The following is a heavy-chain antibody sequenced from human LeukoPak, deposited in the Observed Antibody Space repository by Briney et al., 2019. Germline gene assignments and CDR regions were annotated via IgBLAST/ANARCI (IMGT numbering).Heavy chain of an antibody. Sequence: GGSLRLSCAASGFSFSTSTMNWVRQAPGKGLEWISSIGKTSRDMYYADSVRGRFTISRDDAKNSLFLLMNSLRVEDTSVYYCVRGDNRDYWGQGTLVTVSS. CDR3: VRGDNRDY. CDR1: GFSFSTST. CDR2: IGKTSRDM. J-gene: IGHJ4*02. D-gene: IGHD1-14*01. V-gene: IGHV3-21*01.